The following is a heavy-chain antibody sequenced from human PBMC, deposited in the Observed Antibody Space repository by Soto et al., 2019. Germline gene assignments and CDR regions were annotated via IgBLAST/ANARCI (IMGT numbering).Heavy chain of an antibody. CDR3: ATDRRYWGGECYLGRYGMDV. D-gene: IGHD2-21*01. Sequence: ASVKVSCKASGGTFTSSAVQWVRQARGQRLEWIGWIVVGSGNTNYAQRFQERVTITRDMSTSTAYMELSSLRSEDTAVYYCATDRRYWGGECYLGRYGMDVWGQGTTVTVSS. J-gene: IGHJ6*02. CDR1: GGTFTSSA. CDR2: IVVGSGNT. V-gene: IGHV1-58*01.